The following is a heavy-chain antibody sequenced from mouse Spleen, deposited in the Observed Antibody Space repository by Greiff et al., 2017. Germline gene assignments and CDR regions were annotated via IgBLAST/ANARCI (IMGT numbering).Heavy chain of an antibody. V-gene: IGHV1-19*01. Sequence: EVQLQQSGPVLVKPGASVKMSCKASGYTFTDYYMNWVKQSHGKSLEWIGVINPYNGGTSYNQKFKGKATLTVDKSSSTAYMELNSLTSEDSAVYYCARWMITTTGDYWGQGTTLTVSS. J-gene: IGHJ2*01. CDR2: INPYNGGT. D-gene: IGHD2-4*01. CDR1: GYTFTDYY. CDR3: ARWMITTTGDY.